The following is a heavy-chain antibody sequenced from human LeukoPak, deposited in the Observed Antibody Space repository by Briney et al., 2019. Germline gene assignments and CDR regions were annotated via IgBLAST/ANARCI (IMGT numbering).Heavy chain of an antibody. V-gene: IGHV3-7*01. CDR2: IKQDGSEK. CDR3: ARGIAAKMGDYYYYMDV. Sequence: GGSLRLSCAASGFTFSSYWMSWVRQAPGKGLEWVANIKQDGSEKYYVDSVKGRFTISRDNAKNSLYLQMNSLRAEDTAVYYCARGIAAKMGDYYYYMDVWGKGTTVTVSS. D-gene: IGHD6-13*01. J-gene: IGHJ6*03. CDR1: GFTFSSYW.